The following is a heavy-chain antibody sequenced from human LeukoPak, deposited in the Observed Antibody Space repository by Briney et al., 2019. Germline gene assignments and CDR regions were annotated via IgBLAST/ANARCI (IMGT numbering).Heavy chain of an antibody. V-gene: IGHV4-34*01. Sequence: PSETLSLTCAVYGGSFSGYYWSWIRQPPGKGLEWIGEINHSGSTNYNPSLKSRGTISVDTSKNQFSLKLSSVTAADTAVYYCARVTRHYYDSSGYYYRAEYFQHWGQGTLVTVSS. CDR1: GGSFSGYY. CDR2: INHSGST. J-gene: IGHJ1*01. CDR3: ARVTRHYYDSSGYYYRAEYFQH. D-gene: IGHD3-22*01.